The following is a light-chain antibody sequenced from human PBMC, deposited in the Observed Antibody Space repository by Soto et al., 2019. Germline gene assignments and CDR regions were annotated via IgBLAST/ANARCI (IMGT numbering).Light chain of an antibody. CDR3: QQAASFPIT. Sequence: IQLTQSPSSLSASVGDRVTITCRASQGISTLLAWYQQKPGKAPKVLIYTASSLQSGVPSRFSGSGSGTDFTLTINGLQPEDFATYYCQQAASFPITFGQGTRLEIK. CDR2: TAS. J-gene: IGKJ5*01. CDR1: QGISTL. V-gene: IGKV1-12*01.